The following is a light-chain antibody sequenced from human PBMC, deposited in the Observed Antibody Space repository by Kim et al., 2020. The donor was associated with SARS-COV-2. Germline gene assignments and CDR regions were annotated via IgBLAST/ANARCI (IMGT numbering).Light chain of an antibody. J-gene: IGLJ1*01. CDR3: SSYARGSAYV. Sequence: QSALTQPASVSGSPVQPITISCTGTSSDVGGYNYVSWYQQHPGKAPKLLIYDVINRPSGVSNRFSGSKSGNTASLTISGLQAEDEAVYYCSSYARGSAYVFGPGTNGTVL. CDR1: SSDVGGYNY. V-gene: IGLV2-14*03. CDR2: DVI.